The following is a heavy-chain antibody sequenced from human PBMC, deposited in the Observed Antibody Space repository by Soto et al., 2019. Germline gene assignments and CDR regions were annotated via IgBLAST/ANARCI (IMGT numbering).Heavy chain of an antibody. D-gene: IGHD3-22*01. J-gene: IGHJ4*02. CDR3: AKSFYDKSGYYGLLDY. V-gene: IGHV3-30*18. CDR2: ISYDGTNK. Sequence: GGSLRLSCAASGFSFNSHSMHWVRQAPGKGLEWVAVISYDGTNKYYADFVKGRFTISRDNSKNTLYLQMISLRAEDTAVYYCAKSFYDKSGYYGLLDYWGQGTLVTVSS. CDR1: GFSFNSHS.